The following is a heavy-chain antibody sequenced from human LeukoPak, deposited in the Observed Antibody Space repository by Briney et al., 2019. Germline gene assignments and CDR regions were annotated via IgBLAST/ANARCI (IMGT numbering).Heavy chain of an antibody. Sequence: GGSLRLSCAASGFTFSSYWMHWVRQAPGKGLVWVSRINSDGSSTSYADSVRGRFSISRDNAKNTLYLQMNSLRAEDTAVYYCARDSDDFWSGPAGYWGQGTLVTVSS. J-gene: IGHJ4*02. CDR1: GFTFSSYW. V-gene: IGHV3-74*01. CDR3: ARDSDDFWSGPAGY. CDR2: INSDGSST. D-gene: IGHD3-3*01.